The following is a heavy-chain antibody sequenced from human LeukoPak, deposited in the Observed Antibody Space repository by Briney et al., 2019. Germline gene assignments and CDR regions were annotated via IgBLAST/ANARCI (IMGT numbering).Heavy chain of an antibody. Sequence: GESLKISRKGSGYSFTSYWIGWVRQMPGKGLEWMGIIYPGDSDTRYSPSFQGQVTISADKSISTAYLQWSSLKASDTAMYYCARLTWELGAAFDIWGQGTMVTVSS. V-gene: IGHV5-51*01. D-gene: IGHD1-26*01. CDR3: ARLTWELGAAFDI. J-gene: IGHJ3*02. CDR1: GYSFTSYW. CDR2: IYPGDSDT.